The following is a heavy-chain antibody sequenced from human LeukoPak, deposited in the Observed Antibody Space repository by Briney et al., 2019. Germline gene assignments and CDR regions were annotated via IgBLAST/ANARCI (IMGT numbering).Heavy chain of an antibody. V-gene: IGHV3-23*05. CDR2: IYTTGST. CDR1: GFTFSNYA. J-gene: IGHJ1*01. CDR3: AGAREYCTKSNCYEYFQE. D-gene: IGHD2-8*01. Sequence: GGSLRLSCAASGFTFSNYAMTWVRQAPGKGLEWVSVIYTTGSTYYEDSVNGRFLISRDNSKNTLDLQMNSLRVEDTAVYYCAGAREYCTKSNCYEYFQEWGQGTLVTVSS.